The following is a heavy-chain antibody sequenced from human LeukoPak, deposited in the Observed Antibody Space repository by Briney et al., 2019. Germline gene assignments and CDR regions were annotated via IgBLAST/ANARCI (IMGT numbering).Heavy chain of an antibody. CDR3: AQDKGYSGSLGAFDI. J-gene: IGHJ3*02. CDR1: GFTFSSNA. CDR2: ISGSGGST. V-gene: IGHV3-23*01. Sequence: GGSLRLSCAASGFTFSSNAMSWVRQAPGKGLEWVSAISGSGGSTYYADSVKGRFTISRDNSKNTLYLQMNSLRAEDTAVYYCAQDKGYSGSLGAFDIWGQGTMVIVSS. D-gene: IGHD1-26*01.